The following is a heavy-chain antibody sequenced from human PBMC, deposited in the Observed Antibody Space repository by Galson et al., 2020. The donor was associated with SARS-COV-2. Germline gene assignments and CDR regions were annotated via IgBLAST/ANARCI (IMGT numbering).Heavy chain of an antibody. Sequence: ASETLSLTCTVSGDSMTTYLWAWIRQAPGKGLEWIGDVYNTGTTSYNPALNSRVTISIDTSKGKFSLKVESVTAADTAVYYCARWDTVPYYSARKGYSGFLDVWGRGALVTVSS. CDR1: GDSMTTYL. D-gene: IGHD5-18*01. CDR2: VYNTGTT. CDR3: ARWDTVPYYSARKGYSGFLDV. J-gene: IGHJ2*01. V-gene: IGHV4-4*09.